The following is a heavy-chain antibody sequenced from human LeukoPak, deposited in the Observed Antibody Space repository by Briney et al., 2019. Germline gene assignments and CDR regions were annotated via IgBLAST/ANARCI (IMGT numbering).Heavy chain of an antibody. D-gene: IGHD3-22*01. J-gene: IGHJ4*02. Sequence: ASVKVSCKASGYTFTRYGISWVRQAPGQGLEWMGWISAYNGNTNSARKLQGRLTMTADTSTTTAYMELRSLSSDDTPVYYCARDLPRGYYYDSNGYYLLEYWGQGTLVTVSS. CDR3: ARDLPRGYYYDSNGYYLLEY. CDR1: GYTFTRYG. V-gene: IGHV1-18*01. CDR2: ISAYNGNT.